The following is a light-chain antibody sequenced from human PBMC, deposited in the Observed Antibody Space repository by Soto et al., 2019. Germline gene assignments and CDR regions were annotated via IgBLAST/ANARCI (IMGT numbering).Light chain of an antibody. V-gene: IGKV3-20*01. J-gene: IGKJ1*01. CDR1: QSVSSRD. Sequence: EIVLTQSPGTLSLSPGERATLSCRASQSVSSRDLAWYQQKPGQAPRLLIYGASNRATGIPDRFSGSGSETDFTLTVSRLEPEDFAVYYCQQYGISPPWTFGQGTKVEIK. CDR3: QQYGISPPWT. CDR2: GAS.